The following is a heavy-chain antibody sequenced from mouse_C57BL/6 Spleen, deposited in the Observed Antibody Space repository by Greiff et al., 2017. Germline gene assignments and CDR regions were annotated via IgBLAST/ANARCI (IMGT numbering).Heavy chain of an antibody. J-gene: IGHJ3*01. CDR1: GYTFTSYT. V-gene: IGHV1-4*01. CDR3: ARRAQATSAWFAY. Sequence: QVQLKQSGAELARPGASVKMSCKASGYTFTSYTMHWVKQRPGKGLEWIGYINPSSGYTKYNQKFKDKATLTADKSSSTAYMQLSSLTSEYSAVYYCARRAQATSAWFAYWGQGTLVTVSA. CDR2: INPSSGYT. D-gene: IGHD3-2*02.